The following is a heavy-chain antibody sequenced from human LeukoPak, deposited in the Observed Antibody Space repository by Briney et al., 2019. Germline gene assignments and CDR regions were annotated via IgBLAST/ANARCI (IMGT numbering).Heavy chain of an antibody. J-gene: IGHJ4*02. CDR2: IYTSGST. CDR3: ARDLYDSSGYPHPPFDY. V-gene: IGHV4-4*07. CDR1: GGSISSYY. Sequence: SETLSLTCTVSGGSISSYYWSWIRQPPGKGLEWIGRIYTSGSTNYNPSLKGRVTMSVDTSKNQFSLKLSSVTAADTAVYYCARDLYDSSGYPHPPFDYWGQGTLVTVSS. D-gene: IGHD3-22*01.